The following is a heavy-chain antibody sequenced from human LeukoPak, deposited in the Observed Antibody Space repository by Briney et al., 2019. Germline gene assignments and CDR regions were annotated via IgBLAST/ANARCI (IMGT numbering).Heavy chain of an antibody. CDR3: ARRLSLRFDAFAV. J-gene: IGHJ3*01. Sequence: GGSLRLSCAASGFTFSSYAMGWVRQAPGKGLEWVSSMSDIGPNTYYADSVKGRFTISRDTSKNTLFLQMNSLRAEDTALYFCARRLSLRFDAFAVWGPGTVVTVSS. CDR2: MSDIGPNT. D-gene: IGHD3-3*01. CDR1: GFTFSSYA. V-gene: IGHV3-23*01.